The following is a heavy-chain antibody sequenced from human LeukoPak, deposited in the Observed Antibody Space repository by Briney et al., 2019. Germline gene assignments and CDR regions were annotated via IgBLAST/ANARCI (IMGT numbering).Heavy chain of an antibody. D-gene: IGHD3-16*02. V-gene: IGHV4-59*12. CDR2: IYYSGGT. CDR1: GGSISSYY. J-gene: IGHJ4*02. Sequence: SETLSLTCTVSGGSISSYYWSWIRQPPGKGLEWIGYIYYSGGTNYNPSLKSRVTMSVDTSKNQFSLKLSSVTAADTAVYYCARGRRYDYIWGSYPYFDYWGQGTLVTVSS. CDR3: ARGRRYDYIWGSYPYFDY.